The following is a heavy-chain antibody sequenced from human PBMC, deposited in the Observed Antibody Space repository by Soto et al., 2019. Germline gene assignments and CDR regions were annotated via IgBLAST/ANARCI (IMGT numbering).Heavy chain of an antibody. CDR2: IYYNGST. J-gene: IGHJ4*02. CDR3: AREGPYYDFWSGYPRHREYYFDY. V-gene: IGHV4-59*01. Sequence: SETLSLTCTVSGGSISSYYWSWIRQPPGKGLEWIGYIYYNGSTNYNPSLKSRVTISVDTSKNQFSLKLSSVTAADTAVYYCAREGPYYDFWSGYPRHREYYFDYWGQGTLVTVSS. CDR1: GGSISSYY. D-gene: IGHD3-3*01.